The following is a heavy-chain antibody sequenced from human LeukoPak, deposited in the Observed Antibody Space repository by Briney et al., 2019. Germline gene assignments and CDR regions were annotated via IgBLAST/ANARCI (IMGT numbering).Heavy chain of an antibody. V-gene: IGHV4-59*08. D-gene: IGHD3-10*01. CDR1: GVSIRSYY. CDR3: ARHYASGTYPLDS. CDR2: IYYTGTI. Sequence: PSETLSLTCTVSGVSIRSYYWSWFRQPPGKGLEWIGYIYYTGTINYNPSLKSRLTLSLDTSKNQVSLRLSYVTAADTAVYYCARHYASGTYPLDSWGQGTLVTVSP. J-gene: IGHJ4*02.